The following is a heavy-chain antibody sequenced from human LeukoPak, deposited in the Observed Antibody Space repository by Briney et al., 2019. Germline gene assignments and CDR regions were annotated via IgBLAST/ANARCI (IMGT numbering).Heavy chain of an antibody. D-gene: IGHD7-27*01. V-gene: IGHV3-74*01. CDR2: INIEGSTT. J-gene: IGHJ5*02. CDR1: GFSFSRYW. Sequence: GGSLRLSCAASGFSFSRYWMHWVRQAPRKGLVWVARINIEGSTTTCADSVKGRFTISRDNAKNTLYLQMNSLRAEDTAVYYCVRALGDAWGQGTLVTVSS. CDR3: VRALGDA.